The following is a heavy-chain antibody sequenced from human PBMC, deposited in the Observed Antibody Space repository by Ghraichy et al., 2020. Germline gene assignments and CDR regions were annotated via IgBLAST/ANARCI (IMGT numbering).Heavy chain of an antibody. J-gene: IGHJ4*02. CDR2: INHSGST. D-gene: IGHD3-22*01. CDR3: ARARRKPWGTYYYDSSGYYYDY. CDR1: GGSFSGYY. Sequence: SQTLSLTCAVYGGSFSGYYWSWIRQPPGKGLEWIGEINHSGSTNYNPSLKSRVTISVDTSKNQFSLKLSSVTAADTAVYYCARARRKPWGTYYYDSSGYYYDYWGQGTLVTVSS. V-gene: IGHV4-34*01.